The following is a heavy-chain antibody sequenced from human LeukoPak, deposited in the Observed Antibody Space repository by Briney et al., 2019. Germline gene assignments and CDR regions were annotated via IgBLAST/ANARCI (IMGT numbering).Heavy chain of an antibody. CDR3: ARRGTTIHSYHFDY. J-gene: IGHJ4*02. CDR1: GGTFSSCA. D-gene: IGHD1-7*01. Sequence: SVKVSCKASGGTFSSCAISWVRQAPGQGREWMGGIIPIFGTANYAQKFQGRVTITTDESTSTAYMELSSLRSEDTAVYYCARRGTTIHSYHFDYWGQGTLVTVSS. CDR2: IIPIFGTA. V-gene: IGHV1-69*05.